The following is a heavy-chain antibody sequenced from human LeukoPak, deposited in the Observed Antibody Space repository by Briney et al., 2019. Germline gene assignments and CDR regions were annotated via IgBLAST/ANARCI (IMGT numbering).Heavy chain of an antibody. D-gene: IGHD3-3*01. CDR3: ARSPIWSVVYCYCIDV. CDR1: GVSVDSYY. J-gene: IGHJ6*03. V-gene: IGHV4-59*08. CDR2: THYSGSS. Sequence: SETLSLTCTVSGVSVDSYYWSWIRQPPGKALEWIGYTHYSGSSNYSPSLKSRVTMSVDTSKNQFSLELSCLTAADTAVYYCARSPIWSVVYCYCIDVWGKRTTVIVSS.